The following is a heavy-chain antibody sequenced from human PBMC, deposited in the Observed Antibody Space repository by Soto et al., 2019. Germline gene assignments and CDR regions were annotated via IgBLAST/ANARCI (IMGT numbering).Heavy chain of an antibody. D-gene: IGHD6-19*01. CDR2: IIPIFGTI. Sequence: QVQLLQSGAEVKKPGSSVRVSCEASGGTFRTYAISWVRQAPGQGLEWMGEIIPIFGTINYAQKFQGGLTITADESPATVYMDLRSMRSDDTALYYCAKGAVAGTPTSYYYYGMDVWGQGTTVTVSS. J-gene: IGHJ6*02. V-gene: IGHV1-69*12. CDR3: AKGAVAGTPTSYYYYGMDV. CDR1: GGTFRTYA.